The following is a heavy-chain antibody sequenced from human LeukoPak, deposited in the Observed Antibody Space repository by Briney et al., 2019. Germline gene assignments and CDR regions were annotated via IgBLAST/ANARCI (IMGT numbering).Heavy chain of an antibody. D-gene: IGHD3-16*02. V-gene: IGHV1-2*02. CDR3: ARGMITFGGVIVSRLYDY. CDR1: GYTFTGYY. Sequence: ASVKVSCKASGYTFTGYYMHWVRQAPGQGLEWMGWINPNSGGTNYAQKFQGRVTMTRDTSISTAYMELSRLRSDDTAVYYCARGMITFGGVIVSRLYDYWGQGTLVTVSS. J-gene: IGHJ4*02. CDR2: INPNSGGT.